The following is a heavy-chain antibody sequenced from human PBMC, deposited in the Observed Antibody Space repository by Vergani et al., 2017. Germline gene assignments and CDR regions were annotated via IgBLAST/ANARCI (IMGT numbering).Heavy chain of an antibody. J-gene: IGHJ6*03. V-gene: IGHV3-11*01. CDR3: ARDVMEQQLMIYYYFMDV. D-gene: IGHD6-13*01. Sequence: QVQLVESGGGLVKPGGSLRLSCAASGFTFSDYYMSWIRQAPGKGLEWVSYISSSGSTIYYADSVKGRFTISRDNAKNSLYLQMSSLRAEETAVYYCARDVMEQQLMIYYYFMDVWGKGTTVTVSS. CDR2: ISSSGSTI. CDR1: GFTFSDYY.